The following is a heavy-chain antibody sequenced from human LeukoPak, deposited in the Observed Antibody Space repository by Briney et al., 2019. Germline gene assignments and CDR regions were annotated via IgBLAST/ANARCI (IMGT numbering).Heavy chain of an antibody. V-gene: IGHV4-59*01. J-gene: IGHJ6*02. CDR1: GGSISSYY. D-gene: IGHD2-15*01. CDR3: ARGSWTYYYGMDV. Sequence: SETLSLTCTVSGGSISSYYWSWIRQPPGKGLEWIGYIYYSGSTNYNPSLKSRVTISVDTSKNQFSLKLSSVTAADTAVYYCARGSWTYYYGMDVWGHGTTVTVSS. CDR2: IYYSGST.